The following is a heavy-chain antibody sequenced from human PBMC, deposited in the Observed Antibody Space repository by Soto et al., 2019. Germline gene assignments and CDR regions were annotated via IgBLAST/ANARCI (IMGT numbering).Heavy chain of an antibody. CDR2: IKEDGSEK. J-gene: IGHJ6*02. CDR1: GFTFSYHW. V-gene: IGHV3-7*03. Sequence: GGSLRLSCAASGFTFSYHWITWIRQAPGKGLEWVANIKEDGSEKYSVDSVKGRFTISRDNAQNSVFLQMNSLRAEDTAVYYCARGHYDMDVWGQGTTVTVSS. CDR3: ARGHYDMDV.